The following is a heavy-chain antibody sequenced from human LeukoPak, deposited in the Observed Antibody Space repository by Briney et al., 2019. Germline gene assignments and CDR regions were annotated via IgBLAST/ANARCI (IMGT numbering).Heavy chain of an antibody. J-gene: IGHJ4*02. D-gene: IGHD3-16*02. CDR2: INHSGST. CDR3: AGTYVWGSYRHPVIDY. CDR1: GGSFSGYY. Sequence: PSETLSLTCAVYGGSFSGYYWSWIRQPPGKGLEWIGEINHSGSTNYNPSLKSRVTISVDTSKNQFSLKLSSVTAADTAVYYCAGTYVWGSYRHPVIDYWGQGTLVTVSS. V-gene: IGHV4-34*01.